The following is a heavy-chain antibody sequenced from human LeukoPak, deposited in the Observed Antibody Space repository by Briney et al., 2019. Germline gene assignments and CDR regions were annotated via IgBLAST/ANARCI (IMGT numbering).Heavy chain of an antibody. J-gene: IGHJ3*02. V-gene: IGHV4-4*07. D-gene: IGHD3-3*01. CDR1: GGSISSYY. CDR3: AREFGNYDFWSGYYDAFDI. CDR2: IYTSGST. Sequence: PSETLSLTCTVSGGSISSYYWSWIRQPAGKGLEWIGRIYTSGSTNYNPSLKSRVTMSVDTSKNQFSLKLSSVTAADTAVYYCAREFGNYDFWSGYYDAFDIWGQGTMVTVSS.